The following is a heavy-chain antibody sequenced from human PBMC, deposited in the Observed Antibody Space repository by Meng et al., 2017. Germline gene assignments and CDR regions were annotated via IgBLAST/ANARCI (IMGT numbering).Heavy chain of an antibody. CDR3: ARGKDYDILTGRKLYGMDV. CDR1: GFTFSSYE. Sequence: GESLKISCAASGFTFSSYEMNWVRQAPGKGPEWVSYISSSSSTIYYADSGKGRFTISRDNAKNSLYLQMNSLRAEDTAVYYCARGKDYDILTGRKLYGMDVWGQGTTVTVSS. J-gene: IGHJ6*02. CDR2: ISSSSSTI. D-gene: IGHD3-9*01. V-gene: IGHV3-48*03.